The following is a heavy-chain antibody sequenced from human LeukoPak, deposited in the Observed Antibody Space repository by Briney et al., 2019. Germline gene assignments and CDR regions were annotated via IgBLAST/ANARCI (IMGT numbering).Heavy chain of an antibody. V-gene: IGHV3-48*03. D-gene: IGHD3-16*01. CDR3: ASLLPHYDYVWGSPYGMDV. CDR1: GCTFSSYE. J-gene: IGHJ6*02. Sequence: PGGSLRLSCAASGCTFSSYEMNWVRQAPGKGLEWVSYISSSGSTIYYADSVKGRFTISRDNAKNSPYLQMNSLRAEDTAVYYCASLLPHYDYVWGSPYGMDVWGQGTTVTVSS. CDR2: ISSSGSTI.